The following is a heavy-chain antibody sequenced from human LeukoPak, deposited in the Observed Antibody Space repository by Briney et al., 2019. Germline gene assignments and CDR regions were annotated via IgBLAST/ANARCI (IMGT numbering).Heavy chain of an antibody. D-gene: IGHD6-13*01. CDR1: GGSISNSGYF. CDR2: IYYSGIT. J-gene: IGHJ4*02. V-gene: IGHV4-39*01. CDR3: ARLESYSSYFDY. Sequence: SETLSLTCTVSGGSISNSGYFWGWIRQSPGKGLEWIGNIYYSGITYYNPSLRSRVTVSVDTSKNQFSLRLSSVTAADTAVFYCARLESYSSYFDYWGQGTLVTVSS.